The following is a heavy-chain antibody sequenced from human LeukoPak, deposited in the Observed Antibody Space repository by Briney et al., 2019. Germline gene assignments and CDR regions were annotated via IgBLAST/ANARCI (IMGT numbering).Heavy chain of an antibody. CDR2: ISSSSDAI. Sequence: GGSLRLSCAGYGFTFGSWRMNWVRQAPGKGLEWVSYISSSSDAIYYADSVKGRFTISRDNAKNSLYLQMHSLRADDTAVYYCAREWYYGTSSYHAYAFNIWGQGTMVTVSS. V-gene: IGHV3-48*04. CDR3: AREWYYGTSSYHAYAFNI. D-gene: IGHD3-22*01. CDR1: GFTFGSWR. J-gene: IGHJ3*02.